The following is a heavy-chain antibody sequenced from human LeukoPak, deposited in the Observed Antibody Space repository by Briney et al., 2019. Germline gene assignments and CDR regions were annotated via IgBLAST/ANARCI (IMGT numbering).Heavy chain of an antibody. CDR3: ARQRVSYFDY. CDR2: IYTSGST. CDR1: GGSISSGSYY. J-gene: IGHJ4*02. D-gene: IGHD3-10*01. Sequence: SQTLSLTCTVSGGSISSGSYYWSWIRQPAGKGREWIGRIYTSGSTNYNPSLKSRVTISVDTSKNQFSLKLSSVTAADTAVYYCARQRVSYFDYWGQGTLVTVSS. V-gene: IGHV4-61*02.